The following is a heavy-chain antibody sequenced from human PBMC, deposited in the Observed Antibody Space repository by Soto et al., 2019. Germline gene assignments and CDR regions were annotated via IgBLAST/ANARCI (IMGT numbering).Heavy chain of an antibody. D-gene: IGHD3-3*01. CDR2: IKQDGSEK. J-gene: IGHJ4*02. CDR3: ERGADYDFWSGYSDY. V-gene: IGHV3-7*05. Sequence: LRLSCAASGFTFSSYWMSWVRQAPGKGLEWVANIKQDGSEKYYVDSVKGRFTISRDNAKNSLYLQMNSLRAEDTAVYYCERGADYDFWSGYSDYWGQGTLVTVSS. CDR1: GFTFSSYW.